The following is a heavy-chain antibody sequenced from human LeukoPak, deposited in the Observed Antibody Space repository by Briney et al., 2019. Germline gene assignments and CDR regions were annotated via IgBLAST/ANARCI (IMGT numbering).Heavy chain of an antibody. CDR2: IIPIVGIA. CDR3: ARDHYGDYTPRYFDY. Sequence: ASVRVSCKASGGTFSSYTISWVRQAPGQGLEWMGRIIPIVGIANYAQKFQGRVTITADKSTSTAYMELSSLRSEDTAVYYCARDHYGDYTPRYFDYWGQGTLVTVSS. D-gene: IGHD4-17*01. CDR1: GGTFSSYT. V-gene: IGHV1-69*04. J-gene: IGHJ4*02.